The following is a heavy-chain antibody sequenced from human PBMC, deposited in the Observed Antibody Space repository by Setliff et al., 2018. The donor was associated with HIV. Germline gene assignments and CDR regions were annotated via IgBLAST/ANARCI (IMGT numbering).Heavy chain of an antibody. D-gene: IGHD2-21*01. V-gene: IGHV4-39*01. CDR1: GVSINRTDHY. Sequence: PSETLSLTCSVSGVSINRTDHYCGWIRQSPGKRLEWIGSGSQSGSTYYNSSLKSRITISVDRSKNLFSLKLISVTAADQGVYYCARVPVAGANWFDPWGLGTLVTVSS. CDR2: GSQSGST. CDR3: ARVPVAGANWFDP. J-gene: IGHJ5*02.